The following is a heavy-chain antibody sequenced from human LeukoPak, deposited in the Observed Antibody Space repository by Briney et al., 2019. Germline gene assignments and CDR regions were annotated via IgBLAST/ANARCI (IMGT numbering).Heavy chain of an antibody. V-gene: IGHV3-15*01. CDR3: ASQVLYLGYCTNGVCPTPFDY. J-gene: IGHJ4*02. Sequence: PGGSLRLSCAASGFTFSNAWMSWVRQAPGKGLEWVGRIKSKTDGGTTDYAAPVKGRFTISRDDSKNTLYLQMNSLRAEDTAVYYCASQVLYLGYCTNGVCPTPFDYWGQGTLVTVSS. CDR1: GFTFSNAW. D-gene: IGHD2-8*01. CDR2: IKSKTDGGTT.